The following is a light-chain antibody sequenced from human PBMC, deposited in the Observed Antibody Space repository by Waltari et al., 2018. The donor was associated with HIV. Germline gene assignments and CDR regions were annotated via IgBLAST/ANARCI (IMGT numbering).Light chain of an antibody. CDR3: QQYVSTPQT. J-gene: IGKJ1*01. Sequence: IAMPQSPDSLAVPLCETATINCKSSESVLYSPNKHNYLAWYQQKPGQPPKLLIYWASARESGVPDRFSGSGSGTDFTLTISSLQAEDVAAYYCQQYVSTPQTFGQGTRVEIK. CDR1: ESVLYSPNKHNY. V-gene: IGKV4-1*01. CDR2: WAS.